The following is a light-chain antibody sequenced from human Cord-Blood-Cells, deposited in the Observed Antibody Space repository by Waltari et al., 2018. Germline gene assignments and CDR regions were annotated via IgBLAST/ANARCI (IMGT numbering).Light chain of an antibody. V-gene: IGLV7-46*01. Sequence: QAVVTQEPSLTVSPGGTVTLTCGSSTGAVTSGHYPYWFQKKPGQAPSTLIYDTSTKHSWTPARFSGSLLGGKAALTLSGAQPEDEAEYYCLLSYSGARVFGGGTKLTVL. J-gene: IGLJ3*02. CDR1: TGAVTSGHY. CDR3: LLSYSGARV. CDR2: DTS.